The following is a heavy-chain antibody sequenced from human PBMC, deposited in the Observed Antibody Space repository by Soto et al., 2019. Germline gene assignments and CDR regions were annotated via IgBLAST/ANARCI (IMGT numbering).Heavy chain of an antibody. V-gene: IGHV3-30-3*01. CDR1: GFTFSTYA. J-gene: IGHJ4*02. CDR3: AREGAPYTSGWYFDY. D-gene: IGHD6-19*01. CDR2: ISYDGSYQ. Sequence: QVQLVESGGGVVQPGRSLRLSCAASGFTFSTYAMHWVRQAPGKGLEWLAVISYDGSYQFYADSVTGRFTISRDNSKNTLFLQMNSLGPEDTAVYYCAREGAPYTSGWYFDYWGQGTLVTVSS.